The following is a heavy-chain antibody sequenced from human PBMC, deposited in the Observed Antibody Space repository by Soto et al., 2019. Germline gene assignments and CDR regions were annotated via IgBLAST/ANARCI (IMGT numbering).Heavy chain of an antibody. J-gene: IGHJ4*02. Sequence: SLRLSCAASGFTFSSYGMHWVRQAPGKGLEWVAVISYDGSNKYYADSVKGRFTISRDNSKNTLYLQMNSLRAEDTAVYYCAKDGDPKRITMIVVAYYFDYWGQGTLSPS. CDR1: GFTFSSYG. V-gene: IGHV3-30*18. CDR2: ISYDGSNK. CDR3: AKDGDPKRITMIVVAYYFDY. D-gene: IGHD3-22*01.